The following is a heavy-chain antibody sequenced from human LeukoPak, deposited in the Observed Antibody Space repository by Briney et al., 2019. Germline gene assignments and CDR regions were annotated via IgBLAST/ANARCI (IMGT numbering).Heavy chain of an antibody. CDR1: GYTFTGYY. D-gene: IGHD5/OR15-5a*01. Sequence: WASVKVSCKASGYTFTGYYMHWVRQAPGQGLEWMGWINPNSGGTNYAQKFQGRVTMTRDTSISTAYMELSGLRSDDTAVYYCARVPSAIYLYGMDVWGQGTTVTVSS. CDR2: INPNSGGT. J-gene: IGHJ6*02. V-gene: IGHV1-2*02. CDR3: ARVPSAIYLYGMDV.